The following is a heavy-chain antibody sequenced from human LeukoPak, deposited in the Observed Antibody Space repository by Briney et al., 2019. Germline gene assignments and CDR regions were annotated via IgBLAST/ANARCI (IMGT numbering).Heavy chain of an antibody. CDR3: AREDAVGATCFDY. CDR2: IKQDGSEK. D-gene: IGHD1-26*01. V-gene: IGHV3-7*01. CDR1: GFTFSSYW. J-gene: IGHJ4*02. Sequence: PGGSLRLSCAASGFTFSSYWMSWVRRAPGKGLEWVANIKQDGSEKYYVDSVKGRFTISRDNAKNSLYLQMNSLRAEDTAVYYCAREDAVGATCFDYWGQGTLVTVSS.